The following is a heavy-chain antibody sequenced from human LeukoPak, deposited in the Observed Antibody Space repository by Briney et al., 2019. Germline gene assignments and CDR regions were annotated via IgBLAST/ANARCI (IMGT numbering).Heavy chain of an antibody. V-gene: IGHV3-73*01. CDR2: IRSKANSYAT. D-gene: IGHD1-26*01. CDR3: TGCGRIRCSSDSIDF. Sequence: GGSLRLSCAASGFTFSDSAVHWARQASGKGLEWVGRIRSKANSYATAYAASVKGRFTISRDDSKNTAYLQMNSLKTEDTAVYYCTGCGRIRCSSDSIDFWGQGTLVTVSS. CDR1: GFTFSDSA. J-gene: IGHJ4*02.